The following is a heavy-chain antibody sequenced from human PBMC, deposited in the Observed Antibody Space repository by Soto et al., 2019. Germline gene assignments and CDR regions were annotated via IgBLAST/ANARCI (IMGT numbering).Heavy chain of an antibody. Sequence: HPGGSLSLSCAASGFTFSSYAMHWVRQAPGKGLEWVAVISYDGSNKYYADSVKGRFTISRDNSKNTLYLQMNSLRAEDTAVYYCARDGTVAGIDYWGQGTLVTVSS. V-gene: IGHV3-30-3*01. CDR3: ARDGTVAGIDY. CDR1: GFTFSSYA. CDR2: ISYDGSNK. D-gene: IGHD6-19*01. J-gene: IGHJ4*02.